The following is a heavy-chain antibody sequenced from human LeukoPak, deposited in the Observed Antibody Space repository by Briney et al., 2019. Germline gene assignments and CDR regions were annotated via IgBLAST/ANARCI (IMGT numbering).Heavy chain of an antibody. CDR3: ARSSGYYYWFVRYFDY. J-gene: IGHJ4*02. D-gene: IGHD3-22*01. V-gene: IGHV4-39*01. CDR1: GGSISSSSYY. CDR2: IYYSGST. Sequence: PSETLSLTCTVSGGSISSSSYYWGWIRQPPGKGLEWIGSIYYSGSTYYNPSLKSRVTISVDTSKNQFSLKLSSVTAADTAVYYCARSSGYYYWFVRYFDYWGQGTLVTVSS.